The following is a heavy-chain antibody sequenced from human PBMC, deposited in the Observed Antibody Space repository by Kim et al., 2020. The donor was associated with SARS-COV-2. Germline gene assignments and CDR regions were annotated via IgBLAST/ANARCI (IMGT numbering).Heavy chain of an antibody. D-gene: IGHD3-3*01. CDR2: ISSSETTV. V-gene: IGHV3-48*03. CDR1: GFTFRSYG. J-gene: IGHJ4*02. CDR3: ARDRREYYGVWSGYWELDY. Sequence: GGSLRLSCAASGFTFRSYGMHWVRQAPGKGLEWISFISSSETTVYYADSVKGRFAVSRDNAKNSLSLQMNSLRGEDTAIYYCARDRREYYGVWSGYWELDYWGQGILVTVST.